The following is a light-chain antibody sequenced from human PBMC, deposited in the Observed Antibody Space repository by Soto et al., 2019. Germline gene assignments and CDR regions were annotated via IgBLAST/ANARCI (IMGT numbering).Light chain of an antibody. Sequence: DIQMTQSPSSLSASVGDRVTITCQASQDITNYLTWYQQKPGKAPQLLIYDASNLETGVPSRFSGSGSGTDFTFTISSLQPGDIATYYCQQYDYLPLAFGGGTKVEIE. CDR2: DAS. J-gene: IGKJ4*01. CDR1: QDITNY. CDR3: QQYDYLPLA. V-gene: IGKV1-33*01.